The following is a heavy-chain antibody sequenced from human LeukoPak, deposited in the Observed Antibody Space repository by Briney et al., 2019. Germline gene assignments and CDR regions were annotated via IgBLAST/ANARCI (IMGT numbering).Heavy chain of an antibody. J-gene: IGHJ4*02. V-gene: IGHV1-2*02. D-gene: IGHD6-13*01. CDR1: GYTFTGHY. Sequence: ASVKVSCKSSGYTFTGHYMHWVRQAPGQGLEWMGWINPNSGGTNYAQKFQGRVTMTRDTSISTAYMELSRLRSDDTAVYYCAREFGYSSSLGYSPGTTLDYWGQGTLVTVSS. CDR3: AREFGYSSSLGYSPGTTLDY. CDR2: INPNSGGT.